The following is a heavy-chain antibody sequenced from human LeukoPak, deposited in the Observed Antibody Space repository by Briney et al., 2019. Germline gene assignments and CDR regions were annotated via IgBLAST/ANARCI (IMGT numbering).Heavy chain of an antibody. Sequence: ASVKVSCKSSRYTFTSYYMYWVRQAPGQGLEWMAIINPSGGSTSYAQKFQGRVTMTRDTSTSTVYMELSSLRSEDTAVYYCARDSGMVRGTVDYWGQGTLVTVSS. CDR3: ARDSGMVRGTVDY. J-gene: IGHJ4*02. CDR2: INPSGGST. CDR1: RYTFTSYY. V-gene: IGHV1-46*01. D-gene: IGHD3-10*01.